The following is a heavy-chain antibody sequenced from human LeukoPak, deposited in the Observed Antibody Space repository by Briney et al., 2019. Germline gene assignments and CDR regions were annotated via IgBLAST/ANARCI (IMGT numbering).Heavy chain of an antibody. CDR1: GDSISSYY. Sequence: PSETLSLTCTVSGDSISSYYWSWIRQPAGKGLEWIGRIYTSGSTNYNPSLKSRVTISVDTSKNQFSLKLSSVTAADTAVYYCASHSPYDSSGYPNWGQGTLVTVSS. CDR3: ASHSPYDSSGYPN. V-gene: IGHV4-4*07. D-gene: IGHD3-22*01. J-gene: IGHJ4*02. CDR2: IYTSGST.